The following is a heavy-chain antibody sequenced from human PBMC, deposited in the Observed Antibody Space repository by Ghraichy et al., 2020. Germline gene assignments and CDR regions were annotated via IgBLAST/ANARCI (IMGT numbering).Heavy chain of an antibody. CDR2: IKPDGSEQ. V-gene: IGHV3-7*01. J-gene: IGHJ4*02. CDR1: GFTFSRIW. Sequence: GGSLRLSCAASGFTFSRIWMNWVRQAPGKGLEWVATIKPDGSEQYYLDSVKGRFTISRDNAKNSLYLQMNSLRAEDTAVYYCAGANIWGQGTLVTVSS. CDR3: AGANI.